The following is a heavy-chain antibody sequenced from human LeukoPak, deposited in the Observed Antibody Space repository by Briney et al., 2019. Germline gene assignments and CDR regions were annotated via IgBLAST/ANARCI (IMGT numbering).Heavy chain of an antibody. CDR2: ISSSGSTI. CDR1: GFTFSDYY. D-gene: IGHD3-22*01. V-gene: IGHV3-11*01. CDR3: AKDPPATYYYDSSGLKDFDF. Sequence: GGSLRLSCAASGFTFSDYYMSWIRQAPGKGLEWVSYISSSGSTIYYADSVKGRFTISRDNAKNSLYLQMNSLRAEDTAVYYCAKDPPATYYYDSSGLKDFDFWGQGILVTVSS. J-gene: IGHJ4*02.